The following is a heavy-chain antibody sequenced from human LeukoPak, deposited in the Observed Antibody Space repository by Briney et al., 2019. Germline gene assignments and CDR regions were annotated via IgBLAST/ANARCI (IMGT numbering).Heavy chain of an antibody. CDR3: AKEGYSGYDRWFDP. Sequence: GRSLRLSCAASGFTFDDYAMHWVRQAPGKGLEGVSGISWNSGSIGYADSVKGRFTISRDNAKNSLYLQMNSLRAEDTALYYCAKEGYSGYDRWFDPWGQGTLVTVSS. D-gene: IGHD5-12*01. V-gene: IGHV3-9*01. J-gene: IGHJ5*02. CDR2: ISWNSGSI. CDR1: GFTFDDYA.